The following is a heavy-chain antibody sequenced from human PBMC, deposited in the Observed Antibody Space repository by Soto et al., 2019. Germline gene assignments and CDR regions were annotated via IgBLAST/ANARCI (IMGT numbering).Heavy chain of an antibody. V-gene: IGHV1-3*01. J-gene: IGHJ4*02. CDR1: GYIFTSYT. CDR3: ASSIASASLDY. CDR2: INPANGNT. D-gene: IGHD6-13*01. Sequence: GASVKVSCKASGYIFTSYTIHWVRQAPGQRLEWMGWINPANGNTKYSEKVQGRVTIARDTSASTGYMELSSLRSEDTAVYYCASSIASASLDYWGQGTLVTVSS.